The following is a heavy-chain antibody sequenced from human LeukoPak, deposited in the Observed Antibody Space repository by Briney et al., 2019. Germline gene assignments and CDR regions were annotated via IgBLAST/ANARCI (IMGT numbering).Heavy chain of an antibody. CDR3: ARAAVSGGRSDY. V-gene: IGHV1-2*02. Sequence: ASVKVSCKASGYTFTGYYMHRVRQAPGQGREWMGWINPNSGGTNYAKKFQGRVTMTRDTSISTAYMELSRLRSDDTAVYYCARAAVSGGRSDYWGQGTLVTVSS. D-gene: IGHD2-15*01. CDR2: INPNSGGT. J-gene: IGHJ4*02. CDR1: GYTFTGYY.